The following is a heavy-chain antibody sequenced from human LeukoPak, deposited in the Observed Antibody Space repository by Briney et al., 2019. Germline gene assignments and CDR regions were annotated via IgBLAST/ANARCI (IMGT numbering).Heavy chain of an antibody. V-gene: IGHV3-33*01. J-gene: IGHJ5*02. CDR3: ARGGLGYYDVNWFDP. D-gene: IGHD3-3*01. Sequence: GRSLKLSCAASGFSFSTYGMHWVRQAPGKGLEWGADIWYDGRNKYYADSVRGRVSVSRDNSNNTLDLQMNSLRDEDTAVYYCARGGLGYYDVNWFDPWGQGTLVVVSS. CDR2: IWYDGRNK. CDR1: GFSFSTYG.